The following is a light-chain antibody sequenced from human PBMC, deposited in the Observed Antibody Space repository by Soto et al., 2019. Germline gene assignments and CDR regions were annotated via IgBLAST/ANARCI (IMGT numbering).Light chain of an antibody. Sequence: DIQMTQSPSSLSASVGDRVTITCQASQDIDNYLNWYQQKPGKAPNLLIVDASKLETGVPSRFSGGGSGTDFTFTISNLQPEDIATYYCQQYDNLPLTFGGGTKVEIK. CDR1: QDIDNY. V-gene: IGKV1-33*01. CDR2: DAS. CDR3: QQYDNLPLT. J-gene: IGKJ4*01.